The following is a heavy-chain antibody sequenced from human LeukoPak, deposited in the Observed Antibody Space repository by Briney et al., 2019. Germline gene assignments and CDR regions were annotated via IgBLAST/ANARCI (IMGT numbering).Heavy chain of an antibody. CDR3: ARGVVVPAAIRDYYYYYYMDV. CDR1: GYTFTCYY. J-gene: IGHJ6*03. D-gene: IGHD2-2*02. Sequence: ASVKVSCKASGYTFTCYYIHWVRQAPGQGLEWMGWINPNNGGTNYAQKLQGRVTMTTDTSTSTAYMELRSLRSDDTAVYYCARGVVVPAAIRDYYYYYYMDVWGKGTTVTISS. V-gene: IGHV1-18*04. CDR2: INPNNGGT.